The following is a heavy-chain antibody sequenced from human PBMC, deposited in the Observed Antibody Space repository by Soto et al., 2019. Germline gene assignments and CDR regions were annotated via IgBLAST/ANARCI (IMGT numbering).Heavy chain of an antibody. Sequence: ASVKFSCTASGYTFTKYDISWVRQAPGQGLEWLGLISPNSGRPSYAQKFEGRVTMTTDTSTTTAYLELRSLRSDDTAVYYCVRQYYDFWTDYPDCVYWGKGTRVTV. CDR1: GYTFTKYD. D-gene: IGHD3-3*01. J-gene: IGHJ4*02. V-gene: IGHV1-18*04. CDR2: ISPNSGRP. CDR3: VRQYYDFWTDYPDCVY.